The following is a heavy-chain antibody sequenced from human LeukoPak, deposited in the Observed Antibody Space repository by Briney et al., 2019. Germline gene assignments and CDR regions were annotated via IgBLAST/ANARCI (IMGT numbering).Heavy chain of an antibody. Sequence: GGSLRLSCATSGFSFSTYTMNWVRQAPGKGLEWISYIGSSGRTIHYADSVEGRFTISRDNAKNSLYLQMNSLRDEDTAVYYCTRNLIGGPAALIDFWGQGTLVSVSS. V-gene: IGHV3-48*02. CDR3: TRNLIGGPAALIDF. D-gene: IGHD2-2*01. J-gene: IGHJ4*02. CDR1: GFSFSTYT. CDR2: IGSSGRTI.